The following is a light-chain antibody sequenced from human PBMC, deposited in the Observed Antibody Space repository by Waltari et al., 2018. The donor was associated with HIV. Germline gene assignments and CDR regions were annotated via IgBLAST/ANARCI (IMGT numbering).Light chain of an antibody. V-gene: IGKV3-20*01. CDR1: QSVSSTY. CDR2: GAS. Sequence: EIVLTQSPGTLSLSPGERATLSCRASQSVSSTYLAWYQQKLGQAPRLLIYGASSRASGIPDRFSGSGSGTDFTLTITGLEPEDFAVYYCQQYGRSPLTFGQGTKVEIK. J-gene: IGKJ1*01. CDR3: QQYGRSPLT.